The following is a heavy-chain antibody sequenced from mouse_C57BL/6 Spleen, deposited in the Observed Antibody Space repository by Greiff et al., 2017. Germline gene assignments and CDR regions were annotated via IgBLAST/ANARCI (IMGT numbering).Heavy chain of an antibody. CDR3: VRSPVDAMDY. D-gene: IGHD1-1*01. CDR1: GFSFNTYA. CDR2: IRSKSNKYAT. V-gene: IGHV10-1*01. J-gene: IGHJ4*01. Sequence: EVKLMESGGGLVQPKGSLKLSCAASGFSFNTYAMNWVRQAPGKGLEWVARIRSKSNKYATYYADSVKDRFTISRDDSESMLYLQMNNLKTEDTAMYYCVRSPVDAMDYWGQGTSVTVSS.